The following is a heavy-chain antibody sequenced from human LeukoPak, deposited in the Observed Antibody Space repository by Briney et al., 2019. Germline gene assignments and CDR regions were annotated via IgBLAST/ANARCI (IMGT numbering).Heavy chain of an antibody. J-gene: IGHJ4*02. CDR2: INPNSGGT. CDR1: GYTFTGYY. V-gene: IGHV1-2*04. CDR3: AREGYYYDSSGYSEFDY. Sequence: ASVKVSCKASGYTFTGYYMHWVRQAPGQGLEWMGWINPNSGGTNYAQKFQGWVTMTRDTSISTAYMELSRLRSDDTAVYYCAREGYYYDSSGYSEFDYWGQGTLVTVSS. D-gene: IGHD3-22*01.